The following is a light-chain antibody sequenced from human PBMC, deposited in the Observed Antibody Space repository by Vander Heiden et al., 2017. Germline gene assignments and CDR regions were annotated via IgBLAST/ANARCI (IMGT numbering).Light chain of an antibody. CDR3: QQSANLPFT. J-gene: IGKJ3*01. V-gene: IGKV1-33*01. CDR2: DAS. Sequence: DIQMPQSPSSLSASLGDRVTITCQASQDISNYLNWYQHKSGRAPKLLIYDASNLEIGVPSRFSGSGSGTDFTFTISGLQPEDIATYYCQQSANLPFTFGPGTKVDLK. CDR1: QDISNY.